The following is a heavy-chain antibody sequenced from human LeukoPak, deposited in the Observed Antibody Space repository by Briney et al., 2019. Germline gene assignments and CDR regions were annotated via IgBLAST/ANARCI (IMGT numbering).Heavy chain of an antibody. D-gene: IGHD3-16*01. CDR1: GFMFSNYY. Sequence: GGSLRLSCVGSGFMFSNYYMYWVRQAPGKGLVWVSRIENAGIDKSYADSVKGRFTVSRDNAKNTVYLQMSSLRAEDTAVYYCARGGYDHNMDVWGEGTTVTVSS. V-gene: IGHV3-74*01. CDR2: IENAGIDK. CDR3: ARGGYDHNMDV. J-gene: IGHJ6*03.